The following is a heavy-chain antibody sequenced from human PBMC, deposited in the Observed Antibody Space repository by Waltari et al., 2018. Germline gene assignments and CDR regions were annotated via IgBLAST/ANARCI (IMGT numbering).Heavy chain of an antibody. Sequence: VQMEEAGGGQVQPGESLGLSCEASGFTFSRYLMHWVRQAPGKGLEWVSRINNVGNSAKYADSVKGRFTISRDNAKNTLYLQMNSLRVGDTAVYYCAREVAAFDALNLWGQGTMVTVSS. CDR2: INNVGNSA. D-gene: IGHD1-26*01. V-gene: IGHV3-74*03. CDR3: AREVAAFDALNL. CDR1: GFTFSRYL. J-gene: IGHJ3*01.